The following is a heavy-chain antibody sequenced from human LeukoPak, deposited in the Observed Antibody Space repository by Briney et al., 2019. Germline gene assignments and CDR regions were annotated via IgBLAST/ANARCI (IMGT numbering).Heavy chain of an antibody. V-gene: IGHV3-7*01. Sequence: PGGSLRLSCAASGFTFSSYWMSWVRQAPGKGLEWVAHTKHDGSENYYVDSVKGRFTISRDNAQNSLYLQMSSLRVEDTALYYCARLITSEAGRGMDVWGQGTTVTVSS. D-gene: IGHD1-14*01. J-gene: IGHJ6*02. CDR2: TKHDGSEN. CDR3: ARLITSEAGRGMDV. CDR1: GFTFSSYW.